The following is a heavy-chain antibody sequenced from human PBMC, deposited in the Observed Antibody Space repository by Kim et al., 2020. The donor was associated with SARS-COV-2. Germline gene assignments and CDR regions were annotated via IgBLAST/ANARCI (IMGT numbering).Heavy chain of an antibody. CDR2: IAHSGHI. CDR1: GFSIGIHYY. J-gene: IGHJ3*01. CDR3: ARHVISGWFNFDV. Sequence: SETLSLTCTVSGFSIGIHYYWAWIRQPPGRGLEWIGSIAHSGHIYFNPSLQSRVAMSVDASKKEFFVNLTSVTAADTALYFCARHVISGWFNFDVWGRGRLVTVSS. D-gene: IGHD6-13*01. V-gene: IGHV4-38-2*02.